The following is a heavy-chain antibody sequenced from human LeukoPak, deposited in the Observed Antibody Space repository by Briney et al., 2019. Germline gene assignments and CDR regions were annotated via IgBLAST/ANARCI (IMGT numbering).Heavy chain of an antibody. D-gene: IGHD3/OR15-3a*01. CDR3: AKWTPAPRVYYYYGMDV. V-gene: IGHV3-30*18. CDR1: GFTFSSYG. J-gene: IGHJ6*04. Sequence: PGRSLRLSCAASGFTFSSYGMHWVRQAPGKGLEWVAVISYDGSNKYYADSVKGRFTISRDNSKNTLYLQMNSLRAEDTAVYYCAKWTPAPRVYYYYGMDVWGKGTTVTVSS. CDR2: ISYDGSNK.